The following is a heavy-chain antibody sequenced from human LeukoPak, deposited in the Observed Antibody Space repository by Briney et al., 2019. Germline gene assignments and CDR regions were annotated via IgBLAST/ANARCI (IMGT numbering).Heavy chain of an antibody. V-gene: IGHV4-31*03. CDR1: GGSISSGGYY. CDR2: IYYSGST. CDR3: ARILVATEKSYFYYYYGMDV. D-gene: IGHD5-12*01. J-gene: IGHJ6*04. Sequence: NSSQTLSLTCTVSGGSISSGGYYWSWIRQHPGRGLEWNGYIYYSGSTYYNPSLKSRVTITVDTSKNQFSLKLSSVTAADTAVYYCARILVATEKSYFYYYYGMDVWGKGTTVTVSS.